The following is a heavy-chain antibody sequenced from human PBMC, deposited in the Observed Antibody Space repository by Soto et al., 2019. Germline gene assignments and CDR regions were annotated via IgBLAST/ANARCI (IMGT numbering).Heavy chain of an antibody. J-gene: IGHJ3*02. D-gene: IGHD3-3*01. CDR2: ISGSVVST. CDR3: AKARSTTIFAFDI. V-gene: IGHV3-23*01. CDR1: GFTFSSYA. Sequence: PGGSLRLSCAASGFTFSSYAMNWVRQAPGKGLEWVSSISGSVVSTYYADSVKCRFTISRDISKNTLYLQMNSLRAEYTAVYYCAKARSTTIFAFDIWGQGTMVTVSS.